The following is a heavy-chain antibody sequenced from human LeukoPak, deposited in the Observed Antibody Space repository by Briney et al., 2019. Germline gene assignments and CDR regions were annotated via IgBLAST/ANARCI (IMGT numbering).Heavy chain of an antibody. V-gene: IGHV3-48*04. J-gene: IGHJ3*02. CDR2: ISSTTSNTI. CDR1: GFTFSTYS. Sequence: GGSLSLSCAVSGFTFSTYSMNWVRQAPGKGLEWVSYISSTTSNTIYYADSVRGRFTISRDNAKNSLHLQMNSLRAEDTAVYYCAREMAKSDAGDAFDTWGQGALVTVSS. CDR3: AREMAKSDAGDAFDT. D-gene: IGHD5-24*01.